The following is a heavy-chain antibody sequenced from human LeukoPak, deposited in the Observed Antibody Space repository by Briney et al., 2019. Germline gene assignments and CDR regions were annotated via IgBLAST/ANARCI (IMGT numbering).Heavy chain of an antibody. J-gene: IGHJ4*02. Sequence: AGSLRLSCAASGFTFSSYAMSWVRQAPGKGLEWVASISMSGRYIHYAGSVRGRFTISRDNGRNSVYLQMTALRIEDTATYFCARWLDGYTPLDYWGQGVLVTV. CDR1: GFTFSSYA. V-gene: IGHV3-21*01. CDR3: ARWLDGYTPLDY. D-gene: IGHD5-18*01. CDR2: ISMSGRYI.